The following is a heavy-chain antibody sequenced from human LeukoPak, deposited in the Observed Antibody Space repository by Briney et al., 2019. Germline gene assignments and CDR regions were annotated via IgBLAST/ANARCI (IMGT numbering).Heavy chain of an antibody. V-gene: IGHV1-46*01. J-gene: IGHJ4*02. CDR1: GYTFTSYY. CDR3: ARDTSVTGTPGYFDY. Sequence: ASVKVSCKASGYTFTSYYMHWVRQAPGQGLEWMGIINPSGGSTSYAQKFQGRVTMTRDTSTSTVYMEPSSLRSEDTAVYYCARDTSVTGTPGYFDYWGQGTLVTVSS. D-gene: IGHD1-20*01. CDR2: INPSGGST.